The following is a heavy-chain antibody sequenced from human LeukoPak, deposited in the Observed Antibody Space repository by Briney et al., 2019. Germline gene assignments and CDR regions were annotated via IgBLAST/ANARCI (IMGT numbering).Heavy chain of an antibody. CDR3: ARGKSSSWIPFDY. J-gene: IGHJ4*02. CDR1: GGAVSTHY. Sequence: SETLSLTCTLSGGAVSTHYWNWIRQPPGQGLEWIGYIYYSGYTNYNPSLKSRVTMSVDTSKNQFSLNLSSVTAADTAVYYCARGKSSSWIPFDYWGQGSLVTVSS. D-gene: IGHD6-13*01. V-gene: IGHV4-59*02. CDR2: IYYSGYT.